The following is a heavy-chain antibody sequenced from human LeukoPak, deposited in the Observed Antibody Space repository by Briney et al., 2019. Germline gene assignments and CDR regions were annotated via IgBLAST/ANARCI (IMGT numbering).Heavy chain of an antibody. V-gene: IGHV4-34*01. D-gene: IGHD2-15*01. Sequence: PSETLSLTCAVYGGSFSGYYWSWIRQPPGKGLEWIGEINHSGSTNYNPSLKSRVTISVDTSKNQFSLKLSSVTAADTAVYYCASSIGYCSGGSCDYWGQGTLGTASS. CDR3: ASSIGYCSGGSCDY. CDR1: GGSFSGYY. CDR2: INHSGST. J-gene: IGHJ4*02.